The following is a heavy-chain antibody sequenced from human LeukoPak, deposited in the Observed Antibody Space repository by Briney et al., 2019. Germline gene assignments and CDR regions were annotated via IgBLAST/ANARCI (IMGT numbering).Heavy chain of an antibody. D-gene: IGHD1-7*01. CDR3: ARAHNWKYGSFDF. V-gene: IGHV3-21*01. Sequence: GGSLRLSCAASGFTFSSYSMNWVRQAPGKGLEWVSCISSSSSYIYYADSVKGRFTISRDNTKNSLYLQMNSLRAEDTAVYYCARAHNWKYGSFDFWGQGTLVTVSS. CDR1: GFTFSSYS. J-gene: IGHJ4*02. CDR2: ISSSSSYI.